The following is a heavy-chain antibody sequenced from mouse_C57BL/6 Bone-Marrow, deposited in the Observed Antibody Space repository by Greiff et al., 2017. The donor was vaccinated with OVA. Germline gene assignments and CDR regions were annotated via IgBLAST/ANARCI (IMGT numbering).Heavy chain of an antibody. CDR2: IRSKSNNYAT. V-gene: IGHV10-1*01. J-gene: IGHJ3*01. Sequence: EVQRVESGGGLVQPKGSLKLSCAASGFSFNTYAMNWVRQAPGKGLEWVARIRSKSNNYATYYADSVKDRFTISRDDSESMLYLQMNNLKTEDTAMYYCVRQEGYSNYPAWFAYWGQGTLVTVSA. CDR1: GFSFNTYA. D-gene: IGHD2-5*01. CDR3: VRQEGYSNYPAWFAY.